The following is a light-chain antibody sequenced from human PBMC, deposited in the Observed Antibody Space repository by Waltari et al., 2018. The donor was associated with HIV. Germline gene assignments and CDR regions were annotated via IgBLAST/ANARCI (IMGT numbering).Light chain of an antibody. CDR3: SSYISSATPE. V-gene: IGLV2-14*01. Sequence: QSALTQPASVSGSPGQSISISCTGTSSDVGDYYVSWSQHHPGKAPQAIIYEVSTRPSGVSNRFSGSKSGNTASLTISGLLPEDEADYFCSSYISSATPEFGGGTRLTVL. J-gene: IGLJ3*02. CDR2: EVS. CDR1: SSDVGDYY.